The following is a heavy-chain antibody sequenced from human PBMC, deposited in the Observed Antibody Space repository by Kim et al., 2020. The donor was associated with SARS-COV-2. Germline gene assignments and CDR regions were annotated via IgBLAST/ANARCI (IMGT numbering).Heavy chain of an antibody. J-gene: IGHJ4*02. D-gene: IGHD1-20*01. V-gene: IGHV3-23*01. CDR3: AKARVITTSRIYYFDY. Sequence: VKGRFTISRDNSKNTLYLQMNSLRAEDTAVYYCAKARVITTSRIYYFDYWGQGTLVTVSS.